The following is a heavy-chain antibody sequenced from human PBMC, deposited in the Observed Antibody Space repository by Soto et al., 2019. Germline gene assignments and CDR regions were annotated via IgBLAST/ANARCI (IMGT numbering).Heavy chain of an antibody. CDR2: IYPGDSDT. CDR3: ARPSGSYSNTYDACDS. CDR1: GYSFTRYW. J-gene: IGHJ3*02. D-gene: IGHD3-10*01. Sequence: PGESLKISCKGSGYSFTRYWIGWARQMPVKGLELMGIIYPGDSDTRYSPSFQGQVTISADKAISNAYLPWSSLKPTDTAMSYCARPSGSYSNTYDACDSWGQGTMVTV. V-gene: IGHV5-51*01.